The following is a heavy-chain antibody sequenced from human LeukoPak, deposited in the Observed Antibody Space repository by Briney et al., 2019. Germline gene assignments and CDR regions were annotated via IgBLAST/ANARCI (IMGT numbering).Heavy chain of an antibody. CDR2: IYTSGST. CDR1: GGSISSYY. V-gene: IGHV4-4*07. CDR3: ARDASTYYYDSSGYWGATYYYYYMDV. Sequence: SETLSLTCTVSGGSISSYYWSWIRQPAGKGLEWIGRIYTSGSTNYNPSLESRVTMSVDTSKNQFSLKLSSVTAADTAVYYCARDASTYYYDSSGYWGATYYYYYMDVWGKGTTVTISS. D-gene: IGHD3-22*01. J-gene: IGHJ6*03.